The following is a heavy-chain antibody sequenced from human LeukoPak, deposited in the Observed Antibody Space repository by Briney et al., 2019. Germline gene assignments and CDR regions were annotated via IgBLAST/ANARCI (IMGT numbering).Heavy chain of an antibody. J-gene: IGHJ4*02. D-gene: IGHD2-21*01. CDR1: GFSLSTSGMC. Sequence: SGPALVKPTQTLTLTCTSSGFSLSTSGMCVSWIRQPPGKALEWLTRIGWDDDKYYSTSLKTRLTISKDTSKNQVVLTMTNMDPVDTATYYCARIRRGDFDYWGQGTLVTVSS. V-gene: IGHV2-70*11. CDR3: ARIRRGDFDY. CDR2: IGWDDDK.